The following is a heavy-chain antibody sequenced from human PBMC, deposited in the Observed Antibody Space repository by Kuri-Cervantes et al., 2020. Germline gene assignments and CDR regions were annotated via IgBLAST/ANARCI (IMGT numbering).Heavy chain of an antibody. CDR2: ISNSTRTI. J-gene: IGHJ4*02. D-gene: IGHD2-21*01. CDR3: ARKDSDSYDY. CDR1: GLTFSAYS. V-gene: IGHV3-48*01. Sequence: GGSLRLSCAASGLTFSAYSMNWVRQAPGKGLEWVSYISNSTRTIYYADSVKGRFTISRHNAENSLYLQMNSLRAEDTAIYYCARKDSDSYDYWGQGTLVTVSS.